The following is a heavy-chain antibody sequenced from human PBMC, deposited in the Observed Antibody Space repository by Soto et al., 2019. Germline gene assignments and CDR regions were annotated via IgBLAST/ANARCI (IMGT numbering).Heavy chain of an antibody. CDR3: AKTYGSGDVPPPYYYYYYMDV. D-gene: IGHD3-10*01. CDR1: GFTFSSYA. CDR2: ISGSGGST. Sequence: GGSLRLSCAASGFTFSSYAMSWVRQAPGKGLEWVSAISGSGGSTYYADSVKGRFTISRDNSKNTLYLQMNSLRAEDTAVYYCAKTYGSGDVPPPYYYYYYMDVWGKGTTVTVSS. J-gene: IGHJ6*03. V-gene: IGHV3-23*01.